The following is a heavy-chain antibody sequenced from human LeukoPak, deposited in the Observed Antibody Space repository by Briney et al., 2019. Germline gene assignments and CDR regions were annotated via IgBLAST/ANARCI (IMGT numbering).Heavy chain of an antibody. J-gene: IGHJ6*03. D-gene: IGHD3/OR15-3a*01. CDR1: GYTFTGYY. Sequence: ASVKVSCKASGYTFTGYYMHWVRQAPGQGLEWMGWINPNSGGTNYAQKFQGRVTMTRDTSISTAYMELSRLRSDDTAVYYCAGSISFGTPYYYYMDVWGKGATVTVSS. V-gene: IGHV1-2*02. CDR3: AGSISFGTPYYYYMDV. CDR2: INPNSGGT.